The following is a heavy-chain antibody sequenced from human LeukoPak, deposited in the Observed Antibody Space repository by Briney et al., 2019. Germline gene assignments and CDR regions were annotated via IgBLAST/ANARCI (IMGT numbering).Heavy chain of an antibody. CDR1: GFTFSSYW. V-gene: IGHV3-7*03. CDR3: ARDQRIYGDYVGGYYFDY. CDR2: IKQDGSEK. J-gene: IGHJ4*02. D-gene: IGHD4-17*01. Sequence: GGSLRLSCAASGFTFSSYWMSWVRQAPGKGLEWVANIKQDGSEKYYVDSVKGRFTISRDNAKNSLYLQMNSLRAEDTAVYYCARDQRIYGDYVGGYYFDYWGQGTLVTVSS.